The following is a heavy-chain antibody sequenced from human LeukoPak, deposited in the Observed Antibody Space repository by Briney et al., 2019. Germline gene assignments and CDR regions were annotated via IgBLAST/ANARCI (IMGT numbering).Heavy chain of an antibody. Sequence: SETLSLTCTVSGGSISSSRYYWGWIRHPPGEGLEWIGSIYYGVSTYYNPSLKSGVTISVDTSKSQFSLKLSSVTAADTAVDYCARNRNDYSNYYFDYWGQGTLVTVSS. CDR1: GGSISSSRYY. V-gene: IGHV4-39*01. D-gene: IGHD4-11*01. J-gene: IGHJ4*02. CDR3: ARNRNDYSNYYFDY. CDR2: IYYGVST.